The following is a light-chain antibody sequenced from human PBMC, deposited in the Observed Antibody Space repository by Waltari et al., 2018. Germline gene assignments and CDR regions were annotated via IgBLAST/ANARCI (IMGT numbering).Light chain of an antibody. V-gene: IGLV2-23*02. CDR1: NSDVGSYNL. CDR3: CSYAGSSTFHVL. J-gene: IGLJ2*01. Sequence: QSVLTQPASMSGSPGQSITISCTGTNSDVGSYNLVSWYQQHPGKAPRLIIYDVIKRPSGVSDRFSGSKSGNTASLTVSGLQPDDEAEYFCCSYAGSSTFHVLFGGGTKLTIL. CDR2: DVI.